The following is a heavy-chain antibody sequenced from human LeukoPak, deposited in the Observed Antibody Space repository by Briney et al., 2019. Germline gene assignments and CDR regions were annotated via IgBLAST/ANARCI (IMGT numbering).Heavy chain of an antibody. CDR1: GYTFTSYD. D-gene: IGHD5-18*01. CDR3: IPMVTPSTYDY. V-gene: IGHV1-8*01. J-gene: IGHJ4*02. Sequence: ASVKVSCKASGYTFTSYDIIWVRQATGQGLEWMGWMNPNSGNTGYAQKFQGRVTMTRNTSISTAYMELSSLRSEDTAVYYCIPMVTPSTYDYWGQGTLVTVSS. CDR2: MNPNSGNT.